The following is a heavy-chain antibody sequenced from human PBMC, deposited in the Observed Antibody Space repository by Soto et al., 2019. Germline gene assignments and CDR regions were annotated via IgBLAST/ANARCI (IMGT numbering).Heavy chain of an antibody. D-gene: IGHD2-15*01. CDR2: TSSGGTTT. J-gene: IGHJ4*02. CDR3: ARDRPGGSHDN. V-gene: IGHV3-48*03. Sequence: VQLVESGGGLVQPGGSLRLSCAASGFTFSSYEMNWVRQAPGKGLEWVSYTSSGGTTTFYADSVKGRFTISRDNAKNSLYLQMDSLRAEDTAVYYCARDRPGGSHDNWGQGTLVTVSS. CDR1: GFTFSSYE.